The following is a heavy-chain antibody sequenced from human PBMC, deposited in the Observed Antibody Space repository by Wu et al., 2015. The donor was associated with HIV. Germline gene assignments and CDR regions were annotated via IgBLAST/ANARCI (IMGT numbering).Heavy chain of an antibody. CDR1: GYTFADYY. Sequence: VQLVQSGAEVKQPGASVKVACKSHGYTFADYYIHWVQQAPGKGLEWMGFVDPENGQTMYAAKFQDRVTITADASTDTAYMELRHLTSEDTAMYYCATSLEVSGFDYWGQGTLVTVSS. CDR3: ATSLEVSGFDY. V-gene: IGHV1-69-2*01. J-gene: IGHJ4*02. D-gene: IGHD1-1*01. CDR2: VDPENGQT.